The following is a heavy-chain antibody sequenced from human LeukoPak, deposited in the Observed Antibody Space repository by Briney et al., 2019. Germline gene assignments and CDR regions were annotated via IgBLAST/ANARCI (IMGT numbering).Heavy chain of an antibody. D-gene: IGHD2-2*02. Sequence: SQTLSLTCTVSGGSFSSYYWSWIRQSPGKGLEWIGYIYYSGSTNYNPSLKSRVTISVDTSKNQFSLRLSSVTAADTAVYYCARDLRCSTTSCYTSWFDPWGQGTLVTVSS. CDR1: GGSFSSYY. CDR3: ARDLRCSTTSCYTSWFDP. J-gene: IGHJ5*02. V-gene: IGHV4-59*01. CDR2: IYYSGST.